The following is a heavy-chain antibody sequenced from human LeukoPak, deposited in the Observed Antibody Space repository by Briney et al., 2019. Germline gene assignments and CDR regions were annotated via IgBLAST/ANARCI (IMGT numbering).Heavy chain of an antibody. Sequence: SETLSLTCTVSGGSISSGGYYWSWIRQHPGKGLEWIGYIYYSGSTYYNPSLKSRVTISVDTSKNQFSLKLSSVTAADTAVCYCARMIIAAAGTMNIGWFDPWGQGTLVTVSS. V-gene: IGHV4-31*03. CDR3: ARMIIAAAGTMNIGWFDP. CDR1: GGSISSGGYY. CDR2: IYYSGST. D-gene: IGHD6-13*01. J-gene: IGHJ5*02.